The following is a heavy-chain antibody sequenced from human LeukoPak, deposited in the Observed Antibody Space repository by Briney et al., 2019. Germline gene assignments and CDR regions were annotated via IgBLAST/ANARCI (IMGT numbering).Heavy chain of an antibody. Sequence: SETLSLTCTVSGGSISSSSYYWGWIRQPPGKGLEWIGSIYYSGSTYYNPSLKSRVTIPVDTSKNQFSLKLSSVTAADTAVYYYARRRQWLVQFDNWFDPWGQGTLVTVS. V-gene: IGHV4-39*01. CDR1: GGSISSSSYY. D-gene: IGHD6-19*01. J-gene: IGHJ5*02. CDR2: IYYSGST. CDR3: ARRRQWLVQFDNWFDP.